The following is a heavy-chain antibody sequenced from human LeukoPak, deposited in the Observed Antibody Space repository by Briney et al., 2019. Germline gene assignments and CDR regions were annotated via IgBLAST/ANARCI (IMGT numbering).Heavy chain of an antibody. CDR2: ISSSSSYI. CDR3: ARFEDYLLYWYFDL. J-gene: IGHJ2*01. V-gene: IGHV3-21*01. Sequence: PGGSLRLSCAASGFTFSSYSMNWVRQAPGKGLEWVSSISSSSSYIYYADSVKGRFTISRDNAKNSLYLQMNSLRAEDTAVYYCARFEDYLLYWYFDLWGRGTLVTVSS. D-gene: IGHD4-11*01. CDR1: GFTFSSYS.